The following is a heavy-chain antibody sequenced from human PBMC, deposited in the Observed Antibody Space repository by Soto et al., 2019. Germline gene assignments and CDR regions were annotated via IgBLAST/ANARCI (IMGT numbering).Heavy chain of an antibody. CDR3: ARIVYGGGSRWFDP. CDR1: GYNFAGFW. J-gene: IGHJ5*02. D-gene: IGHD2-15*01. CDR2: IYPGDSDS. V-gene: IGHV5-51*01. Sequence: GESLKISCRGSGYNFAGFWLAWVRQRPGKGLEWMGSIYPGDSDSSYSPSFQGQVTISADKSISTAYLQWSSLKASDTAMYYCARIVYGGGSRWFDPWGQGTLVTVSS.